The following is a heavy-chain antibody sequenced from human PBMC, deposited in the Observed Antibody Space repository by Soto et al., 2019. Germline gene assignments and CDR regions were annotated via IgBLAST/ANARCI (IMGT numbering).Heavy chain of an antibody. Sequence: TSETLSLTCAVYGGSFSGYYWSWIRQPPGKGLEWIGEINHSGSTNYNPSLKSRVTISVDTSKNQFSLKLSSVTAADTAVYYCARAGRITMVRGVISSFDYWGQGTLVTVSS. CDR1: GGSFSGYY. J-gene: IGHJ4*02. CDR3: ARAGRITMVRGVISSFDY. CDR2: INHSGST. D-gene: IGHD3-10*01. V-gene: IGHV4-34*01.